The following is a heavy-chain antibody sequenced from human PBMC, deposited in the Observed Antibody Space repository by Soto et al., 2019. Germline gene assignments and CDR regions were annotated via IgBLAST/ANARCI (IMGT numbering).Heavy chain of an antibody. J-gene: IGHJ6*02. CDR2: ISYTGSA. Sequence: PSETLSLTCSVSGASVRSGDYYWSCIRQAPGKGLEWIGYISYTGSANYNASLKSRLTISVDTSKNQFSLKLSSVTAADTALYYCARVNYGDYYYGMDVWGQGTTVTVSS. CDR3: ARVNYGDYYYGMDV. CDR1: GASVRSGDYY. V-gene: IGHV4-61*08. D-gene: IGHD4-17*01.